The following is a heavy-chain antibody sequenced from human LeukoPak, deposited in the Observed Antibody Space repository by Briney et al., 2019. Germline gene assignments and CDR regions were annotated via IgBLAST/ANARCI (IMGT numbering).Heavy chain of an antibody. CDR1: GFTFSSYW. Sequence: HPGGSLRLSCAASGFTFSSYWMSWVRQATGKGLEWVANIKQDGSEKYYVDSVKGRFTISRDNAKNSLYLQMNSLRAEDTAVYYCARVYHSTTGTTQDYWGQGTLVTVSS. V-gene: IGHV3-7*01. J-gene: IGHJ4*02. CDR2: IKQDGSEK. CDR3: ARVYHSTTGTTQDY. D-gene: IGHD1-1*01.